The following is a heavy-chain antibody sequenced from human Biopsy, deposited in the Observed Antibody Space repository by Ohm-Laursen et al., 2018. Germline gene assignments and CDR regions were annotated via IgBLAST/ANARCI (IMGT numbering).Heavy chain of an antibody. J-gene: IGHJ6*02. CDR3: AKDVRVKVQLDGMDV. CDR1: GFSFSSYS. CDR2: ISWHSGSR. D-gene: IGHD1-1*01. V-gene: IGHV3-9*01. Sequence: SLRLSCTASGFSFSSYSMNWARQAPGKGLEWVSGISWHSGSRGYADSVKGRFTISRDNAKKLLYLQMNSLRAEDTALYYCAKDVRVKVQLDGMDVWGQGTTVTVSS.